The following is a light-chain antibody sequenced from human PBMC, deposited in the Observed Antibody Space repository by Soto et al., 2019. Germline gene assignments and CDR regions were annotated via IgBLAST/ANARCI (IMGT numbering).Light chain of an antibody. V-gene: IGKV1-39*01. J-gene: IGKJ3*01. Sequence: DIQMTQSPSSLSASVGDRVTITCRASQSISSYLNWYQQKPGKAPKLRIYAASSLQSGVPSRFSGSGSGTAFSLTITCLRPEDFAAYYYQHSYSTLVFTFGPGTKVDIK. CDR2: AAS. CDR3: QHSYSTLVFT. CDR1: QSISSY.